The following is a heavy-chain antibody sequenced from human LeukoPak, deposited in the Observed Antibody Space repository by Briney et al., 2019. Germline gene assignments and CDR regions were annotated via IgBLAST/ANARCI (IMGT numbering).Heavy chain of an antibody. CDR1: GYTFTGYY. D-gene: IGHD4-17*01. CDR2: INPNSGGT. V-gene: IGHV1-2*02. Sequence: ASVKVSCKASGYTFTGYYMHWVRQAPGQGLEWMGWINPNSGGTNYAQKLQGRVTMTTDTSTSTAYMELRSLRSDDTAVYYCARDWGPYYGVGYWGQGTLVTVSS. CDR3: ARDWGPYYGVGY. J-gene: IGHJ4*02.